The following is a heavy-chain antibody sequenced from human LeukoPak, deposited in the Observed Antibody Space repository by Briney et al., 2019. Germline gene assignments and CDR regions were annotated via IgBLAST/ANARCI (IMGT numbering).Heavy chain of an antibody. CDR2: IIPIFGTA. CDR3: AREPTYYYDSSGYYHEYYFDY. J-gene: IGHJ4*02. CDR1: GGTFSSYA. D-gene: IGHD3-22*01. Sequence: ASVKVSCKASGGTFSSYAISWVRQAPGQGLEWMGGIIPIFGTANYAQKFQGRVTITADKSTSTAYMELSSLRSEDTAVYYCAREPTYYYDSSGYYHEYYFDYWGQGTLVTVSS. V-gene: IGHV1-69*06.